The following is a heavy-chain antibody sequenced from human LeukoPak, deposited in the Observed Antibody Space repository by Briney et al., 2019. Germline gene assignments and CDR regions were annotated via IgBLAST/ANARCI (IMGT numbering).Heavy chain of an antibody. CDR2: INHSGST. CDR1: GGSFSGYY. V-gene: IGHV4-34*01. D-gene: IGHD3-16*02. J-gene: IGHJ4*02. Sequence: SETLSLTCAVYGGSFSGYYWSWIRQPPGKGLEWIGEINHSGSTNYNPSLKSRVTISVDTSKNQLSLKLSSVTAADTAVYYCASIDSNLSYFDYWGQGTLVTVSS. CDR3: ASIDSNLSYFDY.